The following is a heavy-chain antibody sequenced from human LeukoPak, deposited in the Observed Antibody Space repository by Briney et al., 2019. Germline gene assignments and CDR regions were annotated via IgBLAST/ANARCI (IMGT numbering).Heavy chain of an antibody. D-gene: IGHD6-19*01. Sequence: ASVKISCKASGYTFTSYDINWMRQAPGQGLEWMGWINTNTGNPTYAQGFTGRFVFSLDTSVSTAYLQISSLKAEDTAVYYCARGIFSGWYLDDYWGQGTLVTVSS. V-gene: IGHV7-4-1*02. CDR3: ARGIFSGWYLDDY. CDR2: INTNTGNP. CDR1: GYTFTSYD. J-gene: IGHJ4*02.